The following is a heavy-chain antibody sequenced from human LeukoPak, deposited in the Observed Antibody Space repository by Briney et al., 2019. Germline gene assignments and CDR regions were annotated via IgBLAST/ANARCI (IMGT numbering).Heavy chain of an antibody. CDR1: GGSISSSSYY. CDR3: ARLSYYSSGYKYYFDY. CDR2: IYYSGST. Sequence: SETLSLTCTVSGGSISSSSYYWGWIRQPPGKGLEWIGSIYYSGSTYYNPSLKSRVTISVDTSKNQFSLKLSSVTAADTAVYYCARLSYYSSGYKYYFDYWGQGTLVTVSS. J-gene: IGHJ4*02. V-gene: IGHV4-39*01. D-gene: IGHD3-22*01.